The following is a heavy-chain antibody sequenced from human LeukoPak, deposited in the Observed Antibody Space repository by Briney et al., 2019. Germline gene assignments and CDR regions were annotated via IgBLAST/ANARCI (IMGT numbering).Heavy chain of an antibody. CDR3: AREKGIASGGPTDH. V-gene: IGHV4-59*01. CDR1: GGSISSYY. J-gene: IGHJ4*02. Sequence: PSETLSLTCTVSGGSISSYYWSWIRQPPGKGLEWIGYIYYSGSTNYSPSLKSRVTISVDTSKNQFSLKLSSVTAADTAVYYCAREKGIASGGPTDHWGQGTLVTVSS. CDR2: IYYSGST. D-gene: IGHD6-13*01.